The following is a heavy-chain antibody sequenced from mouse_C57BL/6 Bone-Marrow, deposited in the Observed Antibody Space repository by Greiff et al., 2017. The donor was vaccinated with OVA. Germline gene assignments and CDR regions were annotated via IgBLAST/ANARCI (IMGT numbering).Heavy chain of an antibody. V-gene: IGHV5-9-1*02. CDR1: GFTFSSYA. D-gene: IGHD2-5*01. CDR2: ISSGGDYI. J-gene: IGHJ3*01. CDR3: TRVYYSNPWFAY. Sequence: EVQVVESGEGLVKPGGSLKLSCAASGFTFSSYAMSWVRQTPEKRLEWVAYISSGGDYIYYADTVKGRFTIPRDNARNTLYLQMSSLKSEDTAMYYCTRVYYSNPWFAYWGQGTLVTVSA.